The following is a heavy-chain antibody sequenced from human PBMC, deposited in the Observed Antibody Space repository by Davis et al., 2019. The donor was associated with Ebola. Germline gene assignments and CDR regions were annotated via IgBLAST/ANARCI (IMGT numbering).Heavy chain of an antibody. CDR2: ITGSGSKT. CDR3: AEGGTNNFLGAN. V-gene: IGHV3-23*01. J-gene: IGHJ4*02. Sequence: PGGSLRLSCEASGFTFRYYAMTWVRQAPGKGLEWVSAITGSGSKTDYSDSVRGRFSISRDDSKNTLYLQMDSLRAEDTAVFYCAEGGTNNFLGANWGQGTLVTVSS. D-gene: IGHD2-8*01. CDR1: GFTFRYYA.